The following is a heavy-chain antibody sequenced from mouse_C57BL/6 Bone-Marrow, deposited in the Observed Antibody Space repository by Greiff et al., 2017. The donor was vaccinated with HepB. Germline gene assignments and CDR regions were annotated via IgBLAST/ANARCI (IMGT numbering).Heavy chain of an antibody. D-gene: IGHD1-1*01. V-gene: IGHV5-6*02. J-gene: IGHJ4*01. CDR3: ARRDYVYAMDY. CDR2: ISSGGSYT. Sequence: EVKLQESGGDLVKPGGSLKLSCAASGFTFSSYGMSWVRQTPDKRLEWVATISSGGSYTYYPDSVKGRFTISRDNAKNTLYLQMSSLKSEDTAMYYCARRDYVYAMDYWGQGTSVTVSS. CDR1: GFTFSSYG.